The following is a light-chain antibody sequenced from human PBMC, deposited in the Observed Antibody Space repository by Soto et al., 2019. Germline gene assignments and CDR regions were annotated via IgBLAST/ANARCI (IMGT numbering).Light chain of an antibody. CDR3: CSYAGSDILI. CDR2: DVT. Sequence: QSALTQPASVSGSPGQSITISCTGTSTDVGSYNLVSWYQQHPGKAPKLIISDVTKRPSGVPDRFSGSKSGNTASLTISGLQAEDEADYDCCSYAGSDILIFGGGTKLTVL. V-gene: IGLV2-23*02. J-gene: IGLJ2*01. CDR1: STDVGSYNL.